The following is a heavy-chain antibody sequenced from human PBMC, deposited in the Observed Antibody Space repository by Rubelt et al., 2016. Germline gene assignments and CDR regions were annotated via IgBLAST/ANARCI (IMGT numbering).Heavy chain of an antibody. CDR3: ARHYSGGNTDYFDY. CDR1: GGSFSGYY. CDR2: IYYSGST. D-gene: IGHD4-23*01. J-gene: IGHJ4*02. V-gene: IGHV4-34*01. Sequence: QVQLQQWGAGLLKPSETLSLTCAVYGGSFSGYYWSWIRQPPGKGLEWIGSIYYSGSTYYNPSLKSRVTISVDTSKNQFSLKLSSVTAADTAVYYCARHYSGGNTDYFDYWGQGTLVTVSS.